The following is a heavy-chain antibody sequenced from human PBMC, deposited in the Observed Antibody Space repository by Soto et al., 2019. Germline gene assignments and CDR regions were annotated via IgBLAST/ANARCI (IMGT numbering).Heavy chain of an antibody. Sequence: SETLSLTCTVSGGSISSDDYYWSWIRQPPGKGLEWIGYISYSGSTYYNPSLKSRVTISVDASKTQFSLKLSSVTAADTAVFYCAREVNNYYGMDVWGQGTTVTVSS. CDR3: AREVNNYYGMDV. D-gene: IGHD4-4*01. CDR1: GGSISSDDYY. CDR2: ISYSGST. V-gene: IGHV4-30-4*01. J-gene: IGHJ6*02.